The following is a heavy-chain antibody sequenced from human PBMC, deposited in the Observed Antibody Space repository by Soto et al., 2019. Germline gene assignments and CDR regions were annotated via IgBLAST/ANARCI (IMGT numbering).Heavy chain of an antibody. V-gene: IGHV5-51*01. CDR1: GYSFTSYW. CDR3: ARQGRTGINYYYYYGMDV. D-gene: IGHD1-1*01. Sequence: PGESLKISCKGSGYSFTSYWIGWVRQMPGKGLEWMGIIYPGDSDTRYSPSFQGQVTISADKSISTAYLQWSSLKASDTAMYYCARQGRTGINYYYYYGMDVWGQGTTVTVSS. CDR2: IYPGDSDT. J-gene: IGHJ6*02.